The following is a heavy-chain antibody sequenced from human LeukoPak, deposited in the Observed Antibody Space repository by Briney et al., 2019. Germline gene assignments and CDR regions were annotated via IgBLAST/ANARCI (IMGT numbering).Heavy chain of an antibody. CDR2: IKQDGSQK. V-gene: IGHV3-7*05. Sequence: GGSLRLSCTVSGFTFGDYAMTWVRQAPGKGLEWVAIIKQDGSQKYYVDSVKGRFTISRDNARNSLYLQMNSLRVEDTAVYWAVAGTTYWGQGTLITVSS. CDR1: GFTFGDYA. J-gene: IGHJ4*02. D-gene: IGHD6-19*01. CDR3: VAGTTY.